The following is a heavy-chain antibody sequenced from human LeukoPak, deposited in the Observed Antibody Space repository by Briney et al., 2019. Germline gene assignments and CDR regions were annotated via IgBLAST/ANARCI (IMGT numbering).Heavy chain of an antibody. CDR3: ASSTVTPYYFDY. J-gene: IGHJ4*02. Sequence: QSGGSLRLSCAASGFTFRNYAMSWVRQVPGKGLAWVSAISSSGGNIYYADSVKGRFTISRDNSKNTLYLQMNSLRAEDTAVYYCASSTVTPYYFDYWGQGTLVTVSS. D-gene: IGHD4-17*01. CDR2: ISSSGGNI. V-gene: IGHV3-23*01. CDR1: GFTFRNYA.